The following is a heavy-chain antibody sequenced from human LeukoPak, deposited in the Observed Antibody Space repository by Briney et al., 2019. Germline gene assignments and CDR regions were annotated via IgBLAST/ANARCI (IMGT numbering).Heavy chain of an antibody. CDR3: ARGLYGGNLDYYYYYYMDV. J-gene: IGHJ6*03. D-gene: IGHD4-23*01. CDR2: IIPIFGTT. V-gene: IGHV1-69*06. CDR1: GGTFSSYA. Sequence: GASVKVSCKTSGGTFSSYAITWVRQAPGQGLEWMGGIIPIFGTTNYAQKFQGRVTITADKSTSTAYMELSSLRFEDTAVYYCARGLYGGNLDYYYYYYMDVWGKGTTVTVSS.